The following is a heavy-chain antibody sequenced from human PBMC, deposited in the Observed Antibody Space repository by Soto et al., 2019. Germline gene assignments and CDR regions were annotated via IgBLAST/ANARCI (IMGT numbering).Heavy chain of an antibody. D-gene: IGHD3-3*01. J-gene: IGHJ6*02. V-gene: IGHV3-74*01. CDR2: INSDGSRT. Sequence: GGSLRLSCAASGFTFSSYGRHWFRQAPGKGLLWVSGINSDGSRTSYADSVKGRFTISRDNAKNTLYLQMNSLSAEDTAVYYCARDSYYDFWSGSTDYYYYGMDVWGQGTTVTVSS. CDR1: GFTFSSYG. CDR3: ARDSYYDFWSGSTDYYYYGMDV.